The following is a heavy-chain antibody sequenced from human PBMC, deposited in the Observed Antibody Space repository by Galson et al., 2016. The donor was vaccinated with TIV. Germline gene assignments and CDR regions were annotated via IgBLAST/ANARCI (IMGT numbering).Heavy chain of an antibody. V-gene: IGHV1-8*01. CDR1: GYTFNNYD. CDR3: ARARRGYCSGGSCLPGY. CDR2: MNPNSGNA. Sequence: PVKVSCKASGYTFNNYDISWVRQATGQGLEWMGWMNPNSGNAGYAQKFQGRVTMTSNTSVNTAYMEVRSLRFEDAAVYYGARARRGYCSGGSCLPGYWGQGTLVTVSS. J-gene: IGHJ4*02. D-gene: IGHD2-15*01.